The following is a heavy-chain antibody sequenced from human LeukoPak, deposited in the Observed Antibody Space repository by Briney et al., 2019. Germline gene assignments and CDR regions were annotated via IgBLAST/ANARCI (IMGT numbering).Heavy chain of an antibody. CDR1: GFTFSGYS. Sequence: GGSLRLSCAASGFTFSGYSMNWVRQAPGKGLEWVSYISSSSSTIYYADSVKGRFTISRDSAKNSLYLQMNSLRAEDTAVYYCARAWHGMDVWGQGTTVTVSS. CDR2: ISSSSSTI. CDR3: ARAWHGMDV. V-gene: IGHV3-48*04. J-gene: IGHJ6*02.